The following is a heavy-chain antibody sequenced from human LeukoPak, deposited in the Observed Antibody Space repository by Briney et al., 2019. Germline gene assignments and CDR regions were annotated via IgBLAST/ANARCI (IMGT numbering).Heavy chain of an antibody. J-gene: IGHJ1*01. CDR3: AKGGRPYYYGSGNYYNVGFD. CDR1: GFTFSSYG. CDR2: IRYDGSKK. D-gene: IGHD3-10*01. Sequence: GESLILSCAASGFTFSSYGMHWVRQAPGKGLEWEESIRYDGSKKYYADSVKGRFTISRDNSKNTLYLQMNSLRAEDTAVYYCAKGGRPYYYGSGNYYNVGFDWGEGALGSVSS. V-gene: IGHV3-30*02.